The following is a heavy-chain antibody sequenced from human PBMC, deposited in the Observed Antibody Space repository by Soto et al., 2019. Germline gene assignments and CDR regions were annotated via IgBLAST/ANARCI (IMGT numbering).Heavy chain of an antibody. CDR3: ASSAYSYGPIPLLY. V-gene: IGHV4-31*03. CDR2: IYYSGST. Sequence: QVQLQESGPGLVKPSQTLSLTCTVSGGSISSGGYYWSWIRQHPGKGLEWIGYIYYSGSTYYNPPLRIRVTISVATSKTQFSLKLSSVTAADTAVYYSASSAYSYGPIPLLYWGQGTLVTVSS. CDR1: GGSISSGGYY. D-gene: IGHD5-18*01. J-gene: IGHJ4*02.